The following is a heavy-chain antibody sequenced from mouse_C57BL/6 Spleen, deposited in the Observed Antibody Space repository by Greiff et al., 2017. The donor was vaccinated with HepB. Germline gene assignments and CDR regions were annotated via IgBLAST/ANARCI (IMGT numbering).Heavy chain of an antibody. V-gene: IGHV1-50*01. CDR1: GYTFTSYW. J-gene: IGHJ2*01. Sequence: QVQLQQPGAELVKPGASVKLSCKASGYTFTSYWMQWVKQRPGQGLEWIGEIDPSDSYTNYNQKFKGKATLTVDTSSSTAYKQLSSLTSEDSAVYYCARLGSNYDYWGQGTTLTVSS. D-gene: IGHD2-5*01. CDR2: IDPSDSYT. CDR3: ARLGSNYDY.